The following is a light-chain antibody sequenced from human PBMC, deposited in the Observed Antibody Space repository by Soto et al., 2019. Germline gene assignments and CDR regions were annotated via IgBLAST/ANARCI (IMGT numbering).Light chain of an antibody. V-gene: IGKV1-27*01. CDR3: QKYNSAPYT. CDR1: QGISSY. J-gene: IGKJ2*01. Sequence: DIQMTQSPSSLSASVGDRVTITCRARQGISSYLAWYQQKPGKVPKLLIYAASTLQSGVPSRFSGRRSGTDFTLTISSLQPEDVATYYCQKYNSAPYTFGQGTQLEIK. CDR2: AAS.